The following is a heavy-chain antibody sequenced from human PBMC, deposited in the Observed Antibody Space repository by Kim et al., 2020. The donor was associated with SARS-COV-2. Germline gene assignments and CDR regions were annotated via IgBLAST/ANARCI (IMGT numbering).Heavy chain of an antibody. CDR2: ISWNSGTI. J-gene: IGHJ6*04. Sequence: GGSLRLSCAASGFKFNDYAMHWVRQAPGKGLEWVSGISWNSGTIVYADSVKGRFTISRDNAKNSLFLQMSSLRAEDMALYYCVKDIGTGYSSIWQRGMDVWGKGTTVTVSS. V-gene: IGHV3-9*03. CDR1: GFKFNDYA. CDR3: VKDIGTGYSSIWQRGMDV. D-gene: IGHD6-13*01.